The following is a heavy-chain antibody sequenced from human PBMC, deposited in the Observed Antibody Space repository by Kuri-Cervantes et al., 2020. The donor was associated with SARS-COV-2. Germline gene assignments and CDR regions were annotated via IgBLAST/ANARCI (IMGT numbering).Heavy chain of an antibody. V-gene: IGHV3-23*01. Sequence: GGSLRLSCAASGFTFSSYGMHWVRQAPGKGLEWVSAISGSGGSTYYADSVKGRFTISRDNSKNTLYLQMNSLRAEDTAVYYCAKGWYYDFWSGNGAFDYWGQGTLVTVSS. CDR2: ISGSGGST. CDR1: GFTFSSYG. J-gene: IGHJ4*02. CDR3: AKGWYYDFWSGNGAFDY. D-gene: IGHD3-3*01.